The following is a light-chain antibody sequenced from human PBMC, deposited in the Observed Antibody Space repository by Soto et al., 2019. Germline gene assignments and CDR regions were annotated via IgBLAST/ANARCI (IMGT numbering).Light chain of an antibody. CDR2: DVS. CDR1: SSDVGGYNY. Sequence: QSALTQPASVSGSPGQSITISCTGTSSDVGGYNYVSWYQQHPGKAPKLMIDDVSTRPSGVSNRFSGSKSANTASLTISGLQAEDEADYYCSSYTGSSTYVVFGGGTKLTVL. J-gene: IGLJ2*01. V-gene: IGLV2-14*01. CDR3: SSYTGSSTYVV.